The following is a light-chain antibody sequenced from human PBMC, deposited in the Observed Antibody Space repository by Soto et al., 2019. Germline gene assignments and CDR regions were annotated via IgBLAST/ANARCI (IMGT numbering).Light chain of an antibody. J-gene: IGKJ4*01. Sequence: DIQMTQSPSSLSASVGDRVTITCRASQSISSYLNWYQQKPGQAPRLLIYAASSLQSGVPSRFSGSGSGTDFTLTISSLQPEDFETYYCQQSYSSHPLTFGGGTKVEIK. V-gene: IGKV1-39*01. CDR1: QSISSY. CDR2: AAS. CDR3: QQSYSSHPLT.